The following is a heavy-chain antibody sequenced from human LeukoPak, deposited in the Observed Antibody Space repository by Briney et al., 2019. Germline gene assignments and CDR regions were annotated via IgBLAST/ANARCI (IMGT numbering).Heavy chain of an antibody. CDR1: GYTFTSYG. J-gene: IGHJ4*02. Sequence: ASVKVSCKASGYTFTSYGISWVRQAPGQGLEWMGWISAYNGSTNYAQKLQGRVTMTTDTSTSTAYMELRSLRSDDTAVYYCARGGVNYYDSSGYYPLDYWGQGTLVTVSS. CDR2: ISAYNGST. D-gene: IGHD3-22*01. CDR3: ARGGVNYYDSSGYYPLDY. V-gene: IGHV1-18*01.